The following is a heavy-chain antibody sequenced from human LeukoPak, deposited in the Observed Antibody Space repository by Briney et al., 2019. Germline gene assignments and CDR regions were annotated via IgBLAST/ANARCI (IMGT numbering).Heavy chain of an antibody. CDR2: IWSVGGAE. V-gene: IGHV3-33*01. CDR1: VFPFGSYG. D-gene: IGHD2-15*01. CDR3: ARGREDIVVVVAAPTTDY. Sequence: PGGSLRLSCVASVFPFGSYGMHWVRQAPCKGLEWLAVIWSVGGAEYYADSVKGRFTISRDNSKNMLFLQMNSLRAEDTAVYYCARGREDIVVVVAAPTTDYWGQGTLVTVPS. J-gene: IGHJ4*02.